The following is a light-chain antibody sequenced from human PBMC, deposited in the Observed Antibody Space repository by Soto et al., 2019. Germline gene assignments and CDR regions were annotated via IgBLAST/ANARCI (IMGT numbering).Light chain of an antibody. V-gene: IGKV3-20*01. CDR3: QQYDNSPLT. CDR2: GVS. Sequence: IVLTQSPGTLSLSPGERATLSCRASQSVSGSYLAWYQQKPGQAPRVVIYGVSRRATGIPDRFSRSGSGTDFTLTISRLEPEDFAVYYCQQYDNSPLTFGGGTKVDIK. J-gene: IGKJ4*01. CDR1: QSVSGSY.